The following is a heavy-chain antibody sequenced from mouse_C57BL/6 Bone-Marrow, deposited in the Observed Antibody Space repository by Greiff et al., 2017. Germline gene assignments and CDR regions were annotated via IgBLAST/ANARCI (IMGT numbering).Heavy chain of an antibody. CDR3: ASLYYSSSHWYFDV. CDR1: GYTFTSYW. Sequence: VQLQQPGAELVKPGASVKLSCKASGYTFTSYWMQWVKQRPGQGLEWIGEIDPSDSYTNYNQKFKGKATLTVDTSSSTAYMQLSSLTSEDSAVYYCASLYYSSSHWYFDVWGTGTTVTVSS. V-gene: IGHV1-50*01. D-gene: IGHD1-1*01. CDR2: IDPSDSYT. J-gene: IGHJ1*03.